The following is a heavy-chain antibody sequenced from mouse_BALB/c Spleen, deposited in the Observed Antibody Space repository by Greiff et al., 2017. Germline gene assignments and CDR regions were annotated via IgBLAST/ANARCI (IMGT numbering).Heavy chain of an antibody. V-gene: IGHV1-80*01. CDR3: ATYYDYAMDY. CDR2: IYPGDGDT. Sequence: VMLVESGAELVRPGSSVKISCKASGYAFSSYWMNWVKQRPGQGLEWIGQIYPGDGDTNYNGKFKGKATLTADKSSSTAYMQLSSLTSEDSAVYFCATYYDYAMDYWGQGTSVTVSS. J-gene: IGHJ4*01. CDR1: GYAFSSYW. D-gene: IGHD2-4*01.